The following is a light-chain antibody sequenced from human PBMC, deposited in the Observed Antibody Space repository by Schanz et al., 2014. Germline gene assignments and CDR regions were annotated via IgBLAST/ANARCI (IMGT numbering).Light chain of an antibody. CDR2: GAS. V-gene: IGKV3-20*01. Sequence: EIVLTQSPGTLSLSPGERATLSCRASQSMSRNYLAWYQQKPGQAPRLLIYGASSRATGIPDRFSGSGSGTDFTLTISRLEPEDFAVYYCHHYGGSPYTFGQGTKLEIK. CDR3: HHYGGSPYT. CDR1: QSMSRNY. J-gene: IGKJ2*01.